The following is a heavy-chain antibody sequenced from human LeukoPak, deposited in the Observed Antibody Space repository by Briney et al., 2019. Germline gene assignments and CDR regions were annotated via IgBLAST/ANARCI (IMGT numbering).Heavy chain of an antibody. Sequence: ASVKVSCKASGYTFTGYYMHWVRQAPGQGLEWMGWISAYNGNTNYAQKLQGRVTMTTDTSTSTAYMELRSLRSDDTAVYYCARWGGYDPIDYWGQGTLVTVSS. J-gene: IGHJ4*02. D-gene: IGHD5-12*01. V-gene: IGHV1-18*04. CDR3: ARWGGYDPIDY. CDR2: ISAYNGNT. CDR1: GYTFTGYY.